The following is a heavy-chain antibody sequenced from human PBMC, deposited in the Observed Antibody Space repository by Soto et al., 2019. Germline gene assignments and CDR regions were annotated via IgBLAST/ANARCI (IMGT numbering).Heavy chain of an antibody. V-gene: IGHV3-33*01. CDR2: IRYDGSDK. Sequence: QEPVVESGGDVVQPGRSLRISCAASGFAFSNYAMHWVRQAPGKGLEWVSVIRYDGSDKYYADSVKSRFTISRDNSKNTLYLQMNSLRAEDTAVYYCARDDYGMDVWGQGTTVTVSS. CDR3: ARDDYGMDV. J-gene: IGHJ6*02. CDR1: GFAFSNYA.